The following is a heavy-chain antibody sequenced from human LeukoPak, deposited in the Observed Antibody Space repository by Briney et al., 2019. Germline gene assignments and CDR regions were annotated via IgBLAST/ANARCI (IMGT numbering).Heavy chain of an antibody. J-gene: IGHJ3*02. D-gene: IGHD3-3*01. Sequence: SETLSLTCAVYGGSFSGYYWSWIRQPPGKGLEWIGEINHSGSTNYNPSLKSRVTISVDTSKNQFSLKLSSVTAADTAVYYCARVEMSITIFGVVIRDAFDIWGQGTMVTVSS. CDR2: INHSGST. V-gene: IGHV4-34*01. CDR1: GGSFSGYY. CDR3: ARVEMSITIFGVVIRDAFDI.